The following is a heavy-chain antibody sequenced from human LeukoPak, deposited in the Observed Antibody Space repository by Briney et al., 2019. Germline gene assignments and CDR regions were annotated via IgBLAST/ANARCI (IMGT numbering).Heavy chain of an antibody. Sequence: LPGGSLRLSCAASGFTFSSYWMSWVRQAPGKGLEWVANIKQDGSEKYYVDSVKGRFTISRDNAKNSLYLQMDSLRAEDTAVYYCARIKVRPWLAYYFDYWGQGTLVTVSS. CDR3: ARIKVRPWLAYYFDY. CDR1: GFTFSSYW. V-gene: IGHV3-7*01. D-gene: IGHD6-19*01. CDR2: IKQDGSEK. J-gene: IGHJ4*02.